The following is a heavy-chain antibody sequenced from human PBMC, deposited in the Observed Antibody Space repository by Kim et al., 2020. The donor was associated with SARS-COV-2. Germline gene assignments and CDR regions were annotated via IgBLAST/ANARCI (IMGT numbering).Heavy chain of an antibody. CDR1: GFTFNNYA. V-gene: IGHV3-23*01. CDR3: AKDVGEGRIYFDH. D-gene: IGHD3-10*01. CDR2: ISGSGGTT. Sequence: GGSLRLSCAASGFTFNNYAMTWVRQAPGKELEWVSSISGSGGTTYAADSVKGRFIISRDNSRNTLSLQMNNLRFDDTAIYYCAKDVGEGRIYFDHSGLGT. J-gene: IGHJ4*02.